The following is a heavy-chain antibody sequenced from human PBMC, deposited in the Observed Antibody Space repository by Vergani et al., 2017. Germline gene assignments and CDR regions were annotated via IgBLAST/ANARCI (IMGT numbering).Heavy chain of an antibody. J-gene: IGHJ4*02. CDR1: GFTFSSYG. CDR2: ISYDGSNK. CDR3: ARVPQWLVPHFDY. D-gene: IGHD6-19*01. V-gene: IGHV3-30*03. Sequence: QVQLVESGGGVVQPGRSLRLSCAASGFTFSSYGMHWVRQAPGKGLEWVAVISYDGSNKYYADSVKGRFTISRDNSKNTLYLQMNSLRAEDTAVYYCARVPQWLVPHFDYWGQGTLVTVSS.